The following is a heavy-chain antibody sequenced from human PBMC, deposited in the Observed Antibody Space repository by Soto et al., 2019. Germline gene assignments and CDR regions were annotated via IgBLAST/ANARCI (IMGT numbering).Heavy chain of an antibody. CDR3: ARDLSGDYVTNWYFDL. CDR1: AFTFRSYS. D-gene: IGHD4-17*01. CDR2: ISSSSSTT. J-gene: IGHJ2*01. V-gene: IGHV3-48*01. Sequence: EVQLVESGGGLVQPGGSLRLSCVASAFTFRSYSMNWVRQAPGKGLEWVSYISSSSSTTYYEDSVKGLFTISRDNAKNSLYLQMNSLRADATAVYYCARDLSGDYVTNWYFDLWGRGTLVTVSS.